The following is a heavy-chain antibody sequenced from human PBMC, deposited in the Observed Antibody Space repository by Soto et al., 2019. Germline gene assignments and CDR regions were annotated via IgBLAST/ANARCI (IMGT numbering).Heavy chain of an antibody. CDR3: ARDYCSSTSCLRYYFDY. CDR2: IWYDGSNK. Sequence: PGGSLRLSCAASGFTFSSYGMHWVRQAPGKGLEWVAVIWYDGSNKYYADSVKGRFTISRDNSKNTLYLQMNSLRAEDTAVYYCARDYCSSTSCLRYYFDYWGQGTLVTVSS. V-gene: IGHV3-33*01. CDR1: GFTFSSYG. J-gene: IGHJ4*02. D-gene: IGHD2-2*01.